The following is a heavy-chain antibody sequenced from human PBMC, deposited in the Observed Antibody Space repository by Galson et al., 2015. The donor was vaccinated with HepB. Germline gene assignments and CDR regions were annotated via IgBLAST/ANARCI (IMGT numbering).Heavy chain of an antibody. D-gene: IGHD6-6*01. CDR2: IRYDGSNK. J-gene: IGHJ4*02. V-gene: IGHV3-30*02. CDR3: AKEADGRYSSSFGEADY. CDR1: GFTFSSYG. Sequence: SLRLSCAASGFTFSSYGMHWVRQAPGKGLEWVAFIRYDGSNKYYADSVKGRFTISRDNSKNTLYLQMNSLRAEDTAVYYCAKEADGRYSSSFGEADYWGQGTLVTVSS.